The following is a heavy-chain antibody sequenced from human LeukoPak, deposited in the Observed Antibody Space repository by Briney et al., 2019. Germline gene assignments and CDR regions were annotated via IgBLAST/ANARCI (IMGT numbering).Heavy chain of an antibody. Sequence: GASVKVSCKASGYTFTSFDINWVRQATGQGLEWMGWMNPNSGNTGYAQKFQGRVTMTRNTSISTAYMEPSSLRSDDTAAYYCARGIKRRYGVAAAEFDYWGQGTLVTVSS. CDR1: GYTFTSFD. V-gene: IGHV1-8*01. CDR2: MNPNSGNT. CDR3: ARGIKRRYGVAAAEFDY. J-gene: IGHJ4*02. D-gene: IGHD6-13*01.